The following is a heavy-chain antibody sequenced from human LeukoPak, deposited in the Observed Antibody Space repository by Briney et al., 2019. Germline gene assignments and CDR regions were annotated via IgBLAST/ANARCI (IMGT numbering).Heavy chain of an antibody. CDR3: AREGTSGTHLNWFDP. CDR2: IYGSGST. CDR1: GGSISSYY. V-gene: IGHV4-59*01. D-gene: IGHD1-1*01. J-gene: IGHJ5*02. Sequence: SSETLSLTCTVSGGSISSYYWSWIRQPPGKGLEWIGHIYGSGSTNYNPSLKSRVTLSVDTSKNQFSLKLSSVTAADTAVYYCAREGTSGTHLNWFDPWGQGTLVTVSS.